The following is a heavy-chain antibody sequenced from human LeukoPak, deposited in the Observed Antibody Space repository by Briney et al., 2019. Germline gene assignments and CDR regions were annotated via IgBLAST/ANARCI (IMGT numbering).Heavy chain of an antibody. D-gene: IGHD3-10*01. Sequence: PSETLSLTCTVSGYSISSGYYWGWIRQPPGKGLEWIGSIYHSGNRYYNPSLKSRVTLSVDTSKNQFSLKLSSVTAADTAVYYCARDLPYGSGSYWGQGTLVTVSS. CDR3: ARDLPYGSGSY. CDR1: GYSISSGYY. J-gene: IGHJ4*02. V-gene: IGHV4-38-2*02. CDR2: IYHSGNR.